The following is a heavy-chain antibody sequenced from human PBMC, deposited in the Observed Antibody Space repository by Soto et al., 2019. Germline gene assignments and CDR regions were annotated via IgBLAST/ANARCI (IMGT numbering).Heavy chain of an antibody. D-gene: IGHD2-2*01. CDR3: ARDPGGIVVVPAANDAFDI. V-gene: IGHV4-39*07. Sequence: SETLSLTCTVSGGSISSSSYYWGWIRQPPGKGLEWIASIYYSGSTYYNPSLKSRVTISVDTSKNQFSLKLSSVTAADTAVYYCARDPGGIVVVPAANDAFDIWGQGTMVTVSS. CDR2: IYYSGST. J-gene: IGHJ3*02. CDR1: GGSISSSSYY.